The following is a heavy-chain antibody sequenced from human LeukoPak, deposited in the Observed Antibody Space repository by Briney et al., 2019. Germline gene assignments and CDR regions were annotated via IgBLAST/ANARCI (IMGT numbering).Heavy chain of an antibody. CDR2: INWKTGNG. J-gene: IGHJ2*01. V-gene: IGHV3-9*01. CDR1: GFNFDDYA. D-gene: IGHD5-24*01. Sequence: PGRFLRLSCAVSGFNFDDYAMHWVRQAPGRGLEWVSGINWKTGNGIYADSVKGRFTISRDNAKNSLYLQMSSLRAGDTALYYCTRRAARWQFDLWGRGTLLTVSS. CDR3: TRRAARWQFDL.